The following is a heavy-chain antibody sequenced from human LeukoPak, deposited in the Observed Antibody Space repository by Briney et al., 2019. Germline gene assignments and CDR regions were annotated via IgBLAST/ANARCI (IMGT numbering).Heavy chain of an antibody. CDR3: ARLLWFGELSPYYFDY. CDR1: GYSISSGYY. CDR2: IYHSGST. D-gene: IGHD3-10*01. V-gene: IGHV4-38-2*01. J-gene: IGHJ4*02. Sequence: SETLSLTCAVSGYSISSGYYCGWIRQPPGKGLEWIGSIYHSGSTYYNPSLKSRVTISVDTSKNQFSLKLSSVTAADTAVYYCARLLWFGELSPYYFDYWGQGTLVTVSS.